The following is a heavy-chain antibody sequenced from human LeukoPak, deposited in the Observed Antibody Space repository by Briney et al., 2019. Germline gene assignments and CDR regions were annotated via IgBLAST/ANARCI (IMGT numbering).Heavy chain of an antibody. CDR2: TYYRSKWYN. V-gene: IGHV6-1*01. J-gene: IGHJ4*02. D-gene: IGHD3-9*01. Sequence: SQTLSLTCAISGDSVSSNSAAWNWIRQSPSRGLEWLGRTYYRSKWYNDHAVSVKSRITINPDTSKNQFSLQLNSVTPEDTAVYYCARGYYDILTGYYPFDYWGQGTLLTVSS. CDR3: ARGYYDILTGYYPFDY. CDR1: GDSVSSNSAA.